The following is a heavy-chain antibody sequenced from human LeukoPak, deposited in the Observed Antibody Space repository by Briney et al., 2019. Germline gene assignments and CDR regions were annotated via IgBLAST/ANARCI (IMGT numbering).Heavy chain of an antibody. D-gene: IGHD3-9*01. CDR2: IYYSGGT. Sequence: SETLSLTCTVSGGSISSYYWRWIRQPPGKGLEWIGYIYYSGGTNYNPSLKSRVTISVDTSKNQFSLKLSSVTAADTAVYYCARDSRYFDSFDYWGQGTLVTVSS. CDR1: GGSISSYY. J-gene: IGHJ4*02. V-gene: IGHV4-59*01. CDR3: ARDSRYFDSFDY.